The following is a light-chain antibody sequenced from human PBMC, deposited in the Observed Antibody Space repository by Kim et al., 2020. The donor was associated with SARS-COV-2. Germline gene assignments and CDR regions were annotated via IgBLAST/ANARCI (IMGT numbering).Light chain of an antibody. J-gene: IGLJ1*01. V-gene: IGLV2-14*01. CDR3: SSYIRGSTNYV. Sequence: SITISCTGTSSDVGGYKYVSWYQQHPGKAPKLVIYEVDYRPSGVSIRFSGSKSGNTASLTISGLQAEDEADYYCSSYIRGSTNYVFGTGTKVTVL. CDR2: EVD. CDR1: SSDVGGYKY.